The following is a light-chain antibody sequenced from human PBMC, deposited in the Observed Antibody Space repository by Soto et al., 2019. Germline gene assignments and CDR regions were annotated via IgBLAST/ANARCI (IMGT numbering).Light chain of an antibody. J-gene: IGKJ5*01. CDR2: DAS. CDR1: QNISIY. Sequence: IVVTQSPATLSLSPGERATLSCRASQNISIYLAWYQQKPGQAPRLLIYDASNRATGIPARFSGSGSGTDFTLTISSLDPEDFAVYYCQQCNNWPPQITFGQGTKLEIK. V-gene: IGKV3-11*01. CDR3: QQCNNWPPQIT.